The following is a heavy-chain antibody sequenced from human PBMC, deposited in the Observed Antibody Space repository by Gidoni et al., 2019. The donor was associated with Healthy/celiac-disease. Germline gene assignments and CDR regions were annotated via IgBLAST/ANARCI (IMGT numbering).Heavy chain of an antibody. CDR2: ISSSGSTI. J-gene: IGHJ6*02. CDR3: ARAVRRVEWLFVGEGGGNGMDV. CDR1: GFTFISYE. Sequence: EVQLVESGGGLLQPGGSLRLSCAASGFTFISYELNWVRQAPGKGLEWVSYISSSGSTIYYADSVKGRFTISRDNAKNSLDLQMNSLRAEDTAVYYCARAVRRVEWLFVGEGGGNGMDVWGQGTTVTVSS. D-gene: IGHD3-3*01. V-gene: IGHV3-48*03.